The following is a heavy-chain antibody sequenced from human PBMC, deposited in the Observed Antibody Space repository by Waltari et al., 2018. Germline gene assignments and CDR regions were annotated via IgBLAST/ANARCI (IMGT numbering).Heavy chain of an antibody. CDR3: ARASITMIVVVITGTGYYFDY. D-gene: IGHD3-22*01. CDR2: INHSGST. J-gene: IGHJ4*02. V-gene: IGHV4-34*01. Sequence: QVQLQQWGAGLLKPSETLSLTCAVYGGSFSGYYWSWIRQPPGKGLEWIGEINHSGSTNYNPSLKSRVTISVDTSKNQFSLKLSSVTAADTAVYYCARASITMIVVVITGTGYYFDYWGQGTLVTVSS. CDR1: GGSFSGYY.